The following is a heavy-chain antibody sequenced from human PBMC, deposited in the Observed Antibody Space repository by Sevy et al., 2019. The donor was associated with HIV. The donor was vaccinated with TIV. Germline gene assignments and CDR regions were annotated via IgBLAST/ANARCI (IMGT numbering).Heavy chain of an antibody. CDR1: GGSVSSSGYY. CDR3: ARQGGIVDRAFDF. J-gene: IGHJ4*02. Sequence: SETLSLTCTVSGGSVSSSGYYWGWIRQPPGKGLEWIGNVYYSGSADHNPSLKSRATISVDTAKNQFSLKVKSVTAADTAVYYCARQGGIVDRAFDFWGQGTLVTVSS. V-gene: IGHV4-39*01. CDR2: VYYSGSA. D-gene: IGHD2-21*01.